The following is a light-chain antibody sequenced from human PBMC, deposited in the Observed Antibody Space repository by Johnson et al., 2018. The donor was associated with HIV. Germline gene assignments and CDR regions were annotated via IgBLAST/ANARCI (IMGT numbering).Light chain of an antibody. Sequence: QSMLTQPPSVSAAPGQKVTISCSGSSSNIGRNYVSWYQQLPGTAPKLLIFDNNKRPSGIPDRFADSKSGTSATLGIHGIQQGDEADYYCGTWDSSLRSYVCGTGTKVTVL. J-gene: IGLJ1*01. CDR2: DNN. V-gene: IGLV1-51*01. CDR3: GTWDSSLRSYV. CDR1: SSNIGRNY.